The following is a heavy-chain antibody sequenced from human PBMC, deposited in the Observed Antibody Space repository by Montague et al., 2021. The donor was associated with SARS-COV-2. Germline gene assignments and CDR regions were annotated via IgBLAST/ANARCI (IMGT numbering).Heavy chain of an antibody. J-gene: IGHJ4*02. CDR1: GFSLSTSGMR. V-gene: IGHV2-70*04. Sequence: PALVKPTQTLTLTCTFSGFSLSTSGMRASWIRQPPGKALEWLARIDWDDDKFYSTSLKTRLTISKDTSKNQVVLTMTYMDPVDTATYYCARSYYDILTAYYTPFDYWGQGTLVTVSS. D-gene: IGHD3-9*01. CDR3: ARSYYDILTAYYTPFDY. CDR2: IDWDDDK.